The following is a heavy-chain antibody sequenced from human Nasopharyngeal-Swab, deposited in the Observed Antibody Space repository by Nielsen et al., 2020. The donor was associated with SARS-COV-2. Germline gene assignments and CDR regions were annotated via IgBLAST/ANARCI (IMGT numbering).Heavy chain of an antibody. CDR3: ARDRAYSGSYMDV. V-gene: IGHV1-18*01. CDR2: ISAYNGNT. D-gene: IGHD5-12*01. Sequence: WVRQAPGQGLEWMGWISAYNGNTNYAQKFQGRVTITADKSTSTAYMELSSLRSEDTAVYYCARDRAYSGSYMDVWGKGTTVTVSS. J-gene: IGHJ6*03.